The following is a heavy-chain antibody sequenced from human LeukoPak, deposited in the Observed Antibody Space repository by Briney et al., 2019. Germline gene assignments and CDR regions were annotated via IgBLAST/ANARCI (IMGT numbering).Heavy chain of an antibody. J-gene: IGHJ5*02. Sequence: ASVKVSCKASGYTFTSYDINWVRQAPGQGLEWMGWMNPNSGNTGYAQKFQGRVTMTRNTSISTAYMELSSLRSEDTAMYYCARGRMVRGVTWWFDPWGQGTLVTVSS. CDR2: MNPNSGNT. CDR1: GYTFTSYD. D-gene: IGHD3-10*01. CDR3: ARGRMVRGVTWWFDP. V-gene: IGHV1-8*01.